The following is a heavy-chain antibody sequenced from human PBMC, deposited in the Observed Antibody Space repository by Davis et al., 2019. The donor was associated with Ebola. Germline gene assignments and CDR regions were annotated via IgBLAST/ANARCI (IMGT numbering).Heavy chain of an antibody. CDR1: GVTFSSHW. CDR3: AKDTDTAMVGY. J-gene: IGHJ4*02. V-gene: IGHV3-74*01. D-gene: IGHD5-18*01. Sequence: PGGSLRLSCAASGVTFSSHWMHWVRQAPGKGLVWVSRINGDGSATGYADSVKGRFTISRDNAKNTLYLQMNSLRAEDTAVYYCAKDTDTAMVGYWGQGTLVTVSS. CDR2: INGDGSAT.